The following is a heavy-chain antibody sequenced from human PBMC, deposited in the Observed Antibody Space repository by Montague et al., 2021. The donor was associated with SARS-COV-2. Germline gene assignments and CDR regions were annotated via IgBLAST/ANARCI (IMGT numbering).Heavy chain of an antibody. CDR2: IYDGGAV. V-gene: IGHV4-59*01. Sequence: SETLSLTCTVSGGSITCYYWSWLRRSPGKGLEWIAYIYDGGAVNYNPSLGSRVTISTDTSKNQLSLKVNSVTAADTAVYYCVRDHPYGGPRVAYDIWGQGTVVTVSS. CDR3: VRDHPYGGPRVAYDI. CDR1: GGSITCYY. J-gene: IGHJ3*02. D-gene: IGHD4-23*01.